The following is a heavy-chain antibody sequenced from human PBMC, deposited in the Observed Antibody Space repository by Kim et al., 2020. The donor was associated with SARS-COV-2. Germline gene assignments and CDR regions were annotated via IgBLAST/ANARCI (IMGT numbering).Heavy chain of an antibody. V-gene: IGHV3-23*01. CDR3: AKRTTGSGWFVDY. D-gene: IGHD6-19*01. J-gene: IGHJ4*02. Sequence: GGSLRLSCAASGFTFTNYAMNWVRQAPGKGLEWVSGISDSGVNTYYADSVKGRFAISRDNSKSTLYLQMNSLRAEDTAVFYCAKRTTGSGWFVDYWGQGT. CDR2: ISDSGVNT. CDR1: GFTFTNYA.